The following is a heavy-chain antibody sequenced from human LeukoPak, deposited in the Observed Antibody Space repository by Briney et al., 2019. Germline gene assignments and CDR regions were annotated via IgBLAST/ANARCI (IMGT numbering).Heavy chain of an antibody. J-gene: IGHJ6*02. CDR1: GFTFVDYY. CDR2: INLNTGDA. V-gene: IGHV1-2*02. Sequence: ASVKVSCKASGFTFVDYYMHWVRQAPGQGLEWVGWINLNTGDAKYVQKFQGRVTMTRDTSISTAYMDLSGLRSDDTAVYYCAREPYDTLTGYTYFHGMDVWGQGTTVTASS. D-gene: IGHD3-9*01. CDR3: AREPYDTLTGYTYFHGMDV.